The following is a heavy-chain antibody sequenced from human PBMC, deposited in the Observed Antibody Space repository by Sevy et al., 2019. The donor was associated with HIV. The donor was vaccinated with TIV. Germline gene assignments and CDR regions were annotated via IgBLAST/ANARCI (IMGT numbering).Heavy chain of an antibody. J-gene: IGHJ6*02. D-gene: IGHD3-10*01. CDR3: AKWAVRGAYYYYYGMDV. V-gene: IGHV3-23*01. CDR2: ISDSGGST. Sequence: GGSLRLSCAASGFTFSSYAMSWVRQAPGKGLEWVSAISDSGGSTYYADSVKGRFTISRDNSKNTLYLQMNSLRAEDTAVYYCAKWAVRGAYYYYYGMDVWGQGTTVTVSS. CDR1: GFTFSSYA.